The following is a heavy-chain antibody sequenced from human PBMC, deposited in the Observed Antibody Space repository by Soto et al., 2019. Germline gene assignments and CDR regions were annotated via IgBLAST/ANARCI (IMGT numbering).Heavy chain of an antibody. CDR1: GFTFSSYA. CDR2: ISGSGGST. V-gene: IGHV3-23*01. CDR3: AKDLEGATMTEFDY. J-gene: IGHJ4*02. D-gene: IGHD5-12*01. Sequence: EVQLLESGGGLVQPGGSLRLSCAASGFTFSSYAMSWVRQAPGKGLEWVSAISGSGGSTYYADSVKGRFTISRDNSKNTLYLQMNSLIAEDKAVYYCAKDLEGATMTEFDYWGQGTLVTVSS.